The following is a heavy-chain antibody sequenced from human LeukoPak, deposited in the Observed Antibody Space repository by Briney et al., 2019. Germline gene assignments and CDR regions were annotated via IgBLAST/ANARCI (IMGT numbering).Heavy chain of an antibody. J-gene: IGHJ6*02. Sequence: PGGSLRLSCAASGFTFSSYWMSWVRQAPGKGLEWVANIKQDGSEKYYVDSVKGRFTISRDNAKNSLYLQMNSLRAEDTAVYYCARDHFGVAVAAVYYYYGMDVWGQGTTVTVSS. CDR2: IKQDGSEK. CDR1: GFTFSSYW. CDR3: ARDHFGVAVAAVYYYYGMDV. D-gene: IGHD2-15*01. V-gene: IGHV3-7*04.